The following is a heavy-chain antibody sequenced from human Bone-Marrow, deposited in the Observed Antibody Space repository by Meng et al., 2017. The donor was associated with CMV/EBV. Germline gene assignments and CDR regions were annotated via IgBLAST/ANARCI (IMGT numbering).Heavy chain of an antibody. CDR3: AKDRGGSGDFDY. D-gene: IGHD2-15*01. Sequence: QVQLVKSGAEVQKRGVSVKVSCKASGYTFTSYGISWVRQAPGQGLEWMGWISAYIGNTNYAQKLQGRVAMTTDTSTSTAYMELRSLRSDDTAVYYCAKDRGGSGDFDYWGQGSLVTVSS. J-gene: IGHJ4*02. V-gene: IGHV1-18*01. CDR2: ISAYIGNT. CDR1: GYTFTSYG.